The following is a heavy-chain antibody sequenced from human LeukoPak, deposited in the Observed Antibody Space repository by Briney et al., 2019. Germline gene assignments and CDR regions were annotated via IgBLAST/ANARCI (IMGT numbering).Heavy chain of an antibody. CDR3: ARRYCGGDCYSAYFDY. D-gene: IGHD2-21*02. V-gene: IGHV4-39*01. CDR2: IYSSGSA. J-gene: IGHJ4*02. CDR1: GGSISNSGSY. Sequence: PSETLSLTCTVSGGSISNSGSYWGWIRQPPGKGLEWIGNIYSSGSAYYNPSPKSRVTISVDTSKNQFSLKLSSVTAADTAVYYCARRYCGGDCYSAYFDYWGQGTLVTVSS.